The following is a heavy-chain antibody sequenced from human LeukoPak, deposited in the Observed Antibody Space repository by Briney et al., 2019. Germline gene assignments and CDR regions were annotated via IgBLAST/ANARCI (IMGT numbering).Heavy chain of an antibody. CDR3: ARDQASMTTVTSYDY. CDR1: GFTFSSYA. CDR2: ISSNGGST. V-gene: IGHV3-64*01. Sequence: KSGGSLRLSCAASGFTFSSYAMHWVRQAPGKGLEYVSAISSNGGSTYYANPVKGRFTISRDNSKNTLYLQMNSLRAEDTAVYYCARDQASMTTVTSYDYWGQGTLVTVSS. D-gene: IGHD4-17*01. J-gene: IGHJ4*02.